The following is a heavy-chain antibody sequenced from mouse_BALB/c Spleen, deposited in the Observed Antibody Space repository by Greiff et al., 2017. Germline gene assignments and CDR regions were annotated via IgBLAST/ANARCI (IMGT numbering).Heavy chain of an antibody. D-gene: IGHD2-4*01. CDR1: GFTFSDYY. CDR3: ARLYYDYDGDAMDY. J-gene: IGHJ4*01. CDR2: ISDGGSYT. Sequence: DVHLVESGGGLVKPGGSLKLSCAASGFTFSDYYMYWVRQTPEKRLEWVATISDGGSYTYYPDSVKGRFTISRDNAKNNLYLQMSSLKSEDTAMYYCARLYYDYDGDAMDYWGQGTSVTVSS. V-gene: IGHV5-4*02.